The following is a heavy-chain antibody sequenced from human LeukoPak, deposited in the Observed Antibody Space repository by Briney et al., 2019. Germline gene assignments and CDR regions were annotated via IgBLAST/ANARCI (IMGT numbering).Heavy chain of an antibody. D-gene: IGHD3-22*01. V-gene: IGHV4-59*08. CDR3: ARHYDSSGYRYYYMDV. CDR1: GGSISSYY. Sequence: SETLSLTCTVSGGSISSYYWSWIRQPPGKGLEWIGYIYYSGSTNYNPSLKSRVTISVDTSKNQFSLKLSSVTAADTAVYYCARHYDSSGYRYYYMDVWGKGTTVTVSS. CDR2: IYYSGST. J-gene: IGHJ6*03.